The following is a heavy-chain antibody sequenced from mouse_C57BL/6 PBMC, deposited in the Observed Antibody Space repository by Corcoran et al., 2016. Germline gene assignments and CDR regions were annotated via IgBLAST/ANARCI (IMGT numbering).Heavy chain of an antibody. J-gene: IGHJ4*01. CDR2: IYPGSGST. V-gene: IGHV1-55*01. CDR1: GYTFTSYW. Sequence: QVQLQQPGAELVKPGASVKMSCKASGYTFTSYWITWVKQRPGQGLEWIGDIYPGSGSTNYNEKFKSKATLTVDTSSSTAYMQLSSLTSEDSAVYYCARWGGRKGYYYAMDYWGQGTSVTVSS. CDR3: ARWGGRKGYYYAMDY.